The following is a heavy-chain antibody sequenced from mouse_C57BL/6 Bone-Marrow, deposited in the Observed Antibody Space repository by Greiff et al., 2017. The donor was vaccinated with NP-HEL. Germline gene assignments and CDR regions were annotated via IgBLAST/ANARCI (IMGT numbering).Heavy chain of an antibody. CDR2: IYPGNSDT. J-gene: IGHJ4*01. CDR3: TGDLRRDYYAMDY. D-gene: IGHD2-12*01. Sequence: EVQLQQSGTVLARPGASVKMSCKTSGYTFTSYWMHWVKQRPGQGLEWIGAIYPGNSDTSYNQKFKGKAKLTAVTSASTAYMELSSLTNEDSAVYYCTGDLRRDYYAMDYWGQGTSVTVSS. CDR1: GYTFTSYW. V-gene: IGHV1-5*01.